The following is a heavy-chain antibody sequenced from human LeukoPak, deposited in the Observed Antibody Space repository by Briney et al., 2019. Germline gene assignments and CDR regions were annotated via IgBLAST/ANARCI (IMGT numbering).Heavy chain of an antibody. CDR3: ARLGGYSSS. V-gene: IGHV3-23*01. Sequence: GGSLRLSCAASGVTLSSYAMSWARQAPGKGLEWVSGISSSGSGGNTYYADSVKGRFTISRDNAKNSLYLQMNSLRAEDTAVYYCARLGGYSSSWGQGTLVTVSS. J-gene: IGHJ4*02. CDR2: ISSSGSGGNT. CDR1: GVTLSSYA. D-gene: IGHD6-13*01.